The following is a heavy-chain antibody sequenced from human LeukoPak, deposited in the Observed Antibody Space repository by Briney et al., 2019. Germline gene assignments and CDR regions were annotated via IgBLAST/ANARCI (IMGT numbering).Heavy chain of an antibody. D-gene: IGHD7-27*01. Sequence: NPSETLSLTCTVSGGSISSGGYYWSWIRQHPGKGLEWIGYIYYSGSTYYNSSLRGRVTISVDTSKDQFSLRLSSVTAADTAVYYCARAPRGVLWGYYYMDVWGKGTTVTVSS. J-gene: IGHJ6*03. CDR1: GGSISSGGYY. CDR3: ARAPRGVLWGYYYMDV. CDR2: IYYSGST. V-gene: IGHV4-30-4*08.